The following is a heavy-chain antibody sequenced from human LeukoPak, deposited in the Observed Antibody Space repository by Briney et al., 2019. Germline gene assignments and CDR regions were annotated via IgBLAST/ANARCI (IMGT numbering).Heavy chain of an antibody. CDR3: ARGLRGDGFGAPGYFDY. CDR2: INHSGST. CDR1: GGSFSGYN. D-gene: IGHD3-10*01. Sequence: SETLSLTCAVYGGSFSGYNWSWIRQPPGKGLEWIGEINHSGSTNYNPSLKSRVTISVDTSKNQFSLKLSSVTAADTAVYYCARGLRGDGFGAPGYFDYWGQGTLVTVSS. V-gene: IGHV4-34*01. J-gene: IGHJ4*02.